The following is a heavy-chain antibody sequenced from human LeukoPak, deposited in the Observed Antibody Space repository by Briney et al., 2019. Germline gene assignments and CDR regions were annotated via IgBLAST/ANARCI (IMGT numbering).Heavy chain of an antibody. D-gene: IGHD3-3*01. V-gene: IGHV3-74*01. Sequence: PGGSLRLSCAASGFTFSSYWMHWVRQAPGKGLVWVSRINSNGSSTSYADSVKGRFTISRDNAKNTLYLQMNSLRAEDTAVYYCARGGQWNGYFDYWGQGTLVTVSS. CDR2: INSNGSST. CDR1: GFTFSSYW. J-gene: IGHJ4*02. CDR3: ARGGQWNGYFDY.